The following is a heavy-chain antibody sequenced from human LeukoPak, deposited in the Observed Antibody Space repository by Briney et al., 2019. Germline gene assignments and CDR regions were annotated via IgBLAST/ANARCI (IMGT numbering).Heavy chain of an antibody. V-gene: IGHV1-3*01. CDR2: INAGNGNT. CDR3: ARPRGGYYYYGMDV. CDR1: GYTFTSYA. Sequence: GASVKVSCKASGYTFTSYAMHWVRQAPGQRLEWMGWINAGNGNTKYSQKFQGRVTITRDTSASTAYMELSSLRSEDTAVYYCARPRGGYYYYGMDVWGQGTPVTVSS. D-gene: IGHD2-15*01. J-gene: IGHJ6*02.